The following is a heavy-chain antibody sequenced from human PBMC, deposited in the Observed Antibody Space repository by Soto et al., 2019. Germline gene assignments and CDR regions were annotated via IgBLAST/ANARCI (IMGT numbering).Heavy chain of an antibody. CDR2: INHSGST. CDR3: ARESIAARFDYYYGMDV. J-gene: IGHJ6*02. D-gene: IGHD6-6*01. Sequence: SSETLSLTCAVYGGSFSGYYWSWIRQPPGKGLEWIGEINHSGSTNYNPSLKSRVTISVDTSKNQFSLKLSSVTAADTAVYYCARESIAARFDYYYGMDVWGQGTTVTVSS. V-gene: IGHV4-34*01. CDR1: GGSFSGYY.